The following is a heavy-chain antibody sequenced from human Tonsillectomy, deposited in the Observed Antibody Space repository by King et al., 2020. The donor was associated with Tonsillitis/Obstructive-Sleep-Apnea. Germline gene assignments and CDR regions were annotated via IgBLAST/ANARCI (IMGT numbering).Heavy chain of an antibody. CDR3: ARDGDSSKWPED. D-gene: IGHD6-13*01. J-gene: IGHJ4*02. CDR2: IKEDGSEK. V-gene: IGHV3-7*01. CDR1: GFSFSSYG. Sequence: VQLVESGGGLVQPGGSLRLSCAASGFSFSSYGMSWVRQAPGKGLEWVANIKEDGSEKAYEDSMKGRVSISRDNAKNSLYLQMNSLRVEDTAVYYCARDGDSSKWPEDWGQGTLVTVSS.